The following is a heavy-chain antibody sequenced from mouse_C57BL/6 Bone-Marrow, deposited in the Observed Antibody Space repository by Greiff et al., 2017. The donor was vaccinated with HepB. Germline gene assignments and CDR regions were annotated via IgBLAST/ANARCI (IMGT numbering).Heavy chain of an antibody. CDR2: IDPEDGDT. J-gene: IGHJ2*01. Sequence: VQLQQSGAELVRPGASVKLSCTASGFNIKDYYMHWVKQRPEQGLEWIGRIDPEDGDTEYAPKFQGKATMTADTSSNTAYLQLSSLTSEDTAVYYCTTRIYYYCSSYVGYYFDYWGQGTTLTVSS. D-gene: IGHD1-1*01. V-gene: IGHV14-1*01. CDR3: TTRIYYYCSSYVGYYFDY. CDR1: GFNIKDYY.